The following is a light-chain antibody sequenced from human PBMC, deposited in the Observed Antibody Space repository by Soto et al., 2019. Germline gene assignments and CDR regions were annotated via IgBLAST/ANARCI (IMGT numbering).Light chain of an antibody. J-gene: IGKJ1*01. CDR1: QDIRDD. CDR3: LQDYNYPRA. Sequence: AIQMTQSPSSLSASVGDRVTITCRASQDIRDDVAWYQHKPGKAPKLLIYGASRVQSGVQSRFSGSGSGTDFTLSIISLQPEDFAPYYCLQDYNYPRAFGQGTKVEIK. V-gene: IGKV1-6*01. CDR2: GAS.